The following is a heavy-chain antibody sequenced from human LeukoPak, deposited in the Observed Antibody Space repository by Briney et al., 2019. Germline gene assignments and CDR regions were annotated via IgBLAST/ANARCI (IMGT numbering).Heavy chain of an antibody. J-gene: IGHJ4*02. Sequence: GGSLRLSCAVSGITLSSYGMSWVRQAPGKGLEWVAGISGSGGRTTYADSVKGRFTISRDNPKNTLYLQMSSLRVEDTAVYFCARRGVVTRVILVGFHKEAYYFDSWGQGALVTVSS. CDR3: ARRGVVTRVILVGFHKEAYYFDS. D-gene: IGHD3-22*01. CDR1: GITLSSYG. CDR2: ISGSGGRT. V-gene: IGHV3-23*01.